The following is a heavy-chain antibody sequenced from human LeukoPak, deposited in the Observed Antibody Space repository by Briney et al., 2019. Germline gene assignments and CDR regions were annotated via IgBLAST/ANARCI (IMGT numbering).Heavy chain of an antibody. CDR1: GYTFTSYG. CDR2: ISAYNGNT. Sequence: ASVKVSCKASGYTFTSYGISWVRQAPGQGLEWMGWISAYNGNTNYAQKLQGRVTMTTDASTSTAYMELRSLRSDDTAVYYCARRVTTFNWFDPWGQGTLVTVSS. D-gene: IGHD2-21*02. CDR3: ARRVTTFNWFDP. V-gene: IGHV1-18*01. J-gene: IGHJ5*02.